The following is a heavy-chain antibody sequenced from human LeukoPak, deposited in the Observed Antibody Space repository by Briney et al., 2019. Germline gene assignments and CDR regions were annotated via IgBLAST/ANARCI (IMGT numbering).Heavy chain of an antibody. CDR1: GGSISSYY. V-gene: IGHV4-59*01. J-gene: IGHJ5*02. CDR2: IYYSGST. Sequence: SETLSLTCNVSGGSISSYYWSSIRQPPGKGLEWIGYIYYSGSTNYNPSLKSRVTISVDTSKNQFSLKLSSVTAADTAVYYCARVTIAAAGTFWFDPWGHGTLVTVSS. CDR3: ARVTIAAAGTFWFDP. D-gene: IGHD6-13*01.